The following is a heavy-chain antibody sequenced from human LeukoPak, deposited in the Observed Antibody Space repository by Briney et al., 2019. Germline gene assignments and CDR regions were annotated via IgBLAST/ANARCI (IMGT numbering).Heavy chain of an antibody. D-gene: IGHD3-10*01. Sequence: PSETLSLTCTVSGGSISSSSYYWGWIRQPPGKGLEWIGSIYYSGSTYYNPSLKSRVTISVDTSKNQFSLKLSSVTAADTAVYYCARTMVRGDIGDWGQGTLVTVSS. CDR3: ARTMVRGDIGD. CDR1: GGSISSSSYY. V-gene: IGHV4-39*01. J-gene: IGHJ4*02. CDR2: IYYSGST.